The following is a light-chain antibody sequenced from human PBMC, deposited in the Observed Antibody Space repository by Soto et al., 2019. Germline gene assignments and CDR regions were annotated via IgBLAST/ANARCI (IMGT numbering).Light chain of an antibody. V-gene: IGKV3-11*01. CDR3: QQRGT. CDR2: DAS. Sequence: ELLFTQSPATLSLSPGQRATLSCRASQSLGDYLAWYQQKPGQAPRLLIYDASNRATGIPARFSGGGSGTDFNLTISSLDPEDFAVYYCQQRGTFGQGTRLEIK. CDR1: QSLGDY. J-gene: IGKJ2*01.